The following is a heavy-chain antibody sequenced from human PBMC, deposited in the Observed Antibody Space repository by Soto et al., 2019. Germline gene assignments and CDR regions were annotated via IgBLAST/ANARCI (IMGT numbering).Heavy chain of an antibody. D-gene: IGHD2-15*01. CDR1: GFTFSSYW. Sequence: EVQLVESGGGLVQPGGSLRLSCAASGFTFSSYWMSWVRQAPGKGLEWVANIKQDGSEKYYVDSVKGRFTISRGNARNSLYLQMNSPGAEDTAVYYCARIVVAATHYAFAIWGQGTMVTVSS. CDR3: ARIVVAATHYAFAI. CDR2: IKQDGSEK. J-gene: IGHJ3*02. V-gene: IGHV3-7*01.